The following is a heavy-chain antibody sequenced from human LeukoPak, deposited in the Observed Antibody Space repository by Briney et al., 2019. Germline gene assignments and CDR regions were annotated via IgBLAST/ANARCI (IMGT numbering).Heavy chain of an antibody. V-gene: IGHV2-5*02. CDR3: APRHREVDSSGYFFDY. CDR2: IYWDDDK. D-gene: IGHD3-22*01. J-gene: IGHJ4*02. Sequence: SGPTLVIPTQTLTLTRTFSGFSLSTSGVGVAWIRQPPGKALEWLALIYWDDDKRYSPSLKRSLTITKDTSKNQMVLTMTNIDPMYTATYYCAPRHREVDSSGYFFDYWGQGTLVTVSS. CDR1: GFSLSTSGVG.